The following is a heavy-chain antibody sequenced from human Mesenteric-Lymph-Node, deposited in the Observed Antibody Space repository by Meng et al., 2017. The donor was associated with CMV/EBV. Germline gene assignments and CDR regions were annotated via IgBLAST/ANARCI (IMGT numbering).Heavy chain of an antibody. D-gene: IGHD7-27*01. J-gene: IGHJ4*02. Sequence: QVQLQVSGPGRVKPSGPLSLTCTVSGGSFSSYPWSWIRQPPGKGLEWVGYMSYSGSTNYNPSLKSRITMSLDTSKNQFSLELSSVTAADTAVYYCGRDNWGSIDYWGQGTLVTSPQ. CDR3: GRDNWGSIDY. CDR1: GGSFSSYP. CDR2: MSYSGST. V-gene: IGHV4-59*13.